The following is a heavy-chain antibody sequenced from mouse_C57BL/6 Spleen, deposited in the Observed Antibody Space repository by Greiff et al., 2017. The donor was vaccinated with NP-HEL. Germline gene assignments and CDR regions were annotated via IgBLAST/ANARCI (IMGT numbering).Heavy chain of an antibody. CDR2: INPNNGGT. CDR3: ARKRGYYDAMDY. CDR1: GYTFTDYY. Sequence: VQLQQSGPELVKPGASVKISCKASGYTFTDYYMNWVKQSHGKSLEWIGDINPNNGGTSYNQKFKGKATLTVDKSSSTAYMELRSLTSEDSAVYYCARKRGYYDAMDYWGQGTSVTVSS. J-gene: IGHJ4*01. D-gene: IGHD2-2*01. V-gene: IGHV1-26*01.